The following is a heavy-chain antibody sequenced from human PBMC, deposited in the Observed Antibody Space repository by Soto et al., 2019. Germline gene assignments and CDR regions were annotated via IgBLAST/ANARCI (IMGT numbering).Heavy chain of an antibody. D-gene: IGHD1-7*01. CDR1: GFIFRIYD. J-gene: IGHJ4*02. CDR2: ISPTGGTT. Sequence: PGGSLRLSCATSGFIFRIYDMSWVRQAPGKGLEWVSGISPTGGTTYYADSVKGRFTISRDNSGHTLFLTLKSLRVDDTAIYYCAKLAPELSTSPRHFDSWGQGALVTVSS. V-gene: IGHV3-23*01. CDR3: AKLAPELSTSPRHFDS.